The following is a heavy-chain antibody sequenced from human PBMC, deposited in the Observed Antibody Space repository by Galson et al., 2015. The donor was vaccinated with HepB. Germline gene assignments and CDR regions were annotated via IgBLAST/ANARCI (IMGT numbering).Heavy chain of an antibody. CDR3: AREAVTTYGLDV. J-gene: IGHJ6*02. V-gene: IGHV3-48*02. CDR2: VTSSSTII. Sequence: SLRLSCAASGFTFSNYNMNWVRQAPGKGLEWVSYVTSSSTIIYYADSVKGRFTISRDNGKNSLYLQMNSLRDEDTAVYYCAREAVTTYGLDVWGQGTTVTVS. D-gene: IGHD1-14*01. CDR1: GFTFSNYN.